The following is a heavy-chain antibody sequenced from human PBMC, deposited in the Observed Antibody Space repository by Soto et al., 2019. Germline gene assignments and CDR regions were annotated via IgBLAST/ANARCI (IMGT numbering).Heavy chain of an antibody. CDR2: IIPIFGTA. V-gene: IGHV1-69*13. CDR3: ARDPFEYSSSSGEQ. Sequence: SVKVSCKASGGTFSSYAISWVRQAPGQGLEWMGGIIPIFGTANYAQKFQGRVTITADESTSTAYMELSNLRSEDTAVYYCARDPFEYSSSSGEQWGQGTLVTVSS. D-gene: IGHD6-6*01. J-gene: IGHJ4*02. CDR1: GGTFSSYA.